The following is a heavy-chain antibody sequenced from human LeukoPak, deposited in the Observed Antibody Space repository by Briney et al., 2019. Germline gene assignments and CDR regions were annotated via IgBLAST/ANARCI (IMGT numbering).Heavy chain of an antibody. D-gene: IGHD1-26*01. CDR3: AKQVGATPYFDY. CDR2: TYYRSTWYN. CDR1: GDSVSSNSAA. Sequence: SQTLSLTFAISGDSVSSNSAAWNWIRQSPSRGLEWLGRTYYRSTWYNDYAVSVKSRITINPDTSKNQFSLQLNSVTPEDTAVYYCAKQVGATPYFDYWGQGTLVTVSS. J-gene: IGHJ4*02. V-gene: IGHV6-1*01.